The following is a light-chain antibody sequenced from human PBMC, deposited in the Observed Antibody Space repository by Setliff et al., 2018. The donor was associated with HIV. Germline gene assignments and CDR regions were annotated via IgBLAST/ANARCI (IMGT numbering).Light chain of an antibody. J-gene: IGLJ1*01. CDR1: SSDVGGYSH. Sequence: QSVLTQPASVSGSPGQSITISCTGTSSDVGGYSHVSWYQQHPGKAPKLIIYEVRNRPSGVSNRFSGSKSGNTASLTISGLQAEDGADYYCSSYAITNTLPFGTGTKVTVL. V-gene: IGLV2-14*01. CDR3: SSYAITNTLP. CDR2: EVR.